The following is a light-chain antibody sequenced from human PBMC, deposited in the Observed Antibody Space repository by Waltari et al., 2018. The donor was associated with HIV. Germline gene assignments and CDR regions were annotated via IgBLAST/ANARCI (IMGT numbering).Light chain of an antibody. CDR3: ETWDDSLTAVV. CDR1: SPNIGSNA. J-gene: IGLJ2*01. Sequence: QSVLTQPPSASGTPGQRVTTSCSGGSPNIGSNAGNWYQQFPGTTPTLLIYSDDQRPSGVPDRFSGSKSAASASLAISGVQSEDEANYYCETWDDSLTAVVFGGGTQLTV. CDR2: SDD. V-gene: IGLV1-44*01.